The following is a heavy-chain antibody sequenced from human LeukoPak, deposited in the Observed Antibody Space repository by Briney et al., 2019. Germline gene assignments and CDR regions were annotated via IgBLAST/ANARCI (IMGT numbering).Heavy chain of an antibody. V-gene: IGHV3-33*01. J-gene: IGHJ4*02. Sequence: GGSLRLSCAASGFTFSSYGMHWVRQAPGKGLEWVAVIWYDGSNKYYADSVKGRFTISRDNSKNTLYLQMNSLSAEDTAVYYCARDLDSGSYPPGLDYWGQGTLVTVSS. CDR3: ARDLDSGSYPPGLDY. CDR2: IWYDGSNK. D-gene: IGHD1-26*01. CDR1: GFTFSSYG.